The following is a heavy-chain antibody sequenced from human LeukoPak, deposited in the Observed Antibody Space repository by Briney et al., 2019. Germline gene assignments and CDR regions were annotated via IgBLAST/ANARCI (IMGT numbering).Heavy chain of an antibody. D-gene: IGHD3-22*01. CDR2: IRGSGSST. J-gene: IGHJ4*02. CDR1: GFTFSSYA. Sequence: GGSLRLSCAASGFTFSSYAMSWVRQAPGKGLEWVSAIRGSGSSTYYADSVKGRFTISRDNSKNTLYLQMNSLRAEDTAVYYCARDADYYDSSGSYDYWGQGTLVTVSS. CDR3: ARDADYYDSSGSYDY. V-gene: IGHV3-23*01.